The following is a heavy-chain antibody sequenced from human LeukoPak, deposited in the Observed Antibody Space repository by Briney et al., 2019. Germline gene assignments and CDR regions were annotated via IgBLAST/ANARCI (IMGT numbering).Heavy chain of an antibody. J-gene: IGHJ4*02. D-gene: IGHD6-13*01. Sequence: SQTLSLTCAISGDSVLNNGAAWNWIRQSPSRGLEWLGRTYYRSKWCNDYAVSVKSRIIINPDTSKNQFSLQLDSVTPEDTAVYYCARDLSSSWFGFDYWGQGTLVTVSS. V-gene: IGHV6-1*01. CDR1: GDSVLNNGAA. CDR2: TYYRSKWCN. CDR3: ARDLSSSWFGFDY.